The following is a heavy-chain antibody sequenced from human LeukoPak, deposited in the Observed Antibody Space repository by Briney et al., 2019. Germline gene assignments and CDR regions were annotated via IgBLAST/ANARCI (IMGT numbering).Heavy chain of an antibody. V-gene: IGHV3-21*01. CDR2: ITSKSSYK. J-gene: IGHJ4*02. D-gene: IGHD6-13*01. CDR3: ARDPIAAAASGGDY. Sequence: GGSLRLSCVASGFPFSSFGMHWVRQAPGKGLEWVSSITSKSSYKYYADPVKGRFTISRDNAKNSLYLQMNSLRAEDTAVYYCARDPIAAAASGGDYWGQGTLVTVSS. CDR1: GFPFSSFG.